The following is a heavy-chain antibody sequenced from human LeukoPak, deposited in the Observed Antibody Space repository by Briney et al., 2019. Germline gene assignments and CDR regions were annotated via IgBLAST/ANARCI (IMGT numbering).Heavy chain of an antibody. Sequence: SETLSLTCTVSGGSISSGGYYWSWIRQHPGKGLEWIGYIYYSGSTYSNPSLKSRVTISVDTSKNQFSLNLSSVTAADTAVYYCARYCSSTNCYRGGFDPWGQGTLVTVSS. CDR2: IYYSGST. CDR3: ARYCSSTNCYRGGFDP. V-gene: IGHV4-31*03. J-gene: IGHJ5*02. CDR1: GGSISSGGYY. D-gene: IGHD2-2*02.